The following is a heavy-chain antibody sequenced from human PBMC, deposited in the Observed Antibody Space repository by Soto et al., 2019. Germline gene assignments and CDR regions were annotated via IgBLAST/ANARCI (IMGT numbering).Heavy chain of an antibody. V-gene: IGHV1-69*12. D-gene: IGHD2-2*01. CDR3: ARHSSLRGYYISTSCYGYYYGMDV. CDR1: GGTFSSYA. J-gene: IGHJ6*02. Sequence: QVQLMQSGAEVKKPGSSVKVSCKASGGTFSSYAISWVRQAPGQGLEWMGGIIPIFGTADYAQKFQGRVTITEDEYTRTAYMELSSLRSEDTAVYYCARHSSLRGYYISTSCYGYYYGMDVWGQGTTVTVSS. CDR2: IIPIFGTA.